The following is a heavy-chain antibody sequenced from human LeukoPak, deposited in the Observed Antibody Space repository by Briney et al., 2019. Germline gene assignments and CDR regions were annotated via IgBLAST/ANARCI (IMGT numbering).Heavy chain of an antibody. D-gene: IGHD1/OR15-1a*01. CDR1: GITFRSYE. CDR3: ASLRLATTEIFAY. Sequence: PGGSLRLSCAASGITFRSYEMNWLREPPGKGLEWGLDISVSGSSTYYSASARGGFTISTDNDKNSLYLQMNSLRGEDTAVYYCASLRLATTEIFAYWGQGTLVAVSS. J-gene: IGHJ4*02. CDR2: ISVSGSST. V-gene: IGHV3-48*03.